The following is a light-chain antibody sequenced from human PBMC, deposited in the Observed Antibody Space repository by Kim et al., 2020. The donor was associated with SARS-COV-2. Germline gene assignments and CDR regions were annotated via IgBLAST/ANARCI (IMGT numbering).Light chain of an antibody. CDR3: QHYGSSPPEIT. CDR2: GAS. J-gene: IGKJ5*01. Sequence: ERATRACRASQSGSSTYLAWDQQKPGQAPRLLIDGASSSATGIPDRFSGSGSGTDFTLTISRLEPEDFAVYYCQHYGSSPPEITFGQGTRLEIK. V-gene: IGKV3-20*01. CDR1: QSGSSTY.